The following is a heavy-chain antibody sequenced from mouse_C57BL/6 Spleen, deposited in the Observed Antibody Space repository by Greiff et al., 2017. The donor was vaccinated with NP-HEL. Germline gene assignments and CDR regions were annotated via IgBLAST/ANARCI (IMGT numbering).Heavy chain of an antibody. J-gene: IGHJ2*01. CDR1: GYTFTDYY. CDR3: ARGSSSYDYFDY. V-gene: IGHV1-26*01. CDR2: INPNNGGT. D-gene: IGHD1-1*01. Sequence: EVQLQQSGPELVKPGASVKIACKASGYTFTDYYMNWVKQSHGKSLEWIGDINPNNGGTSYNQKFKGKATLTVDKSSSTAYMELRSLTSEDSAVYYCARGSSSYDYFDYWGQGTTLTVSS.